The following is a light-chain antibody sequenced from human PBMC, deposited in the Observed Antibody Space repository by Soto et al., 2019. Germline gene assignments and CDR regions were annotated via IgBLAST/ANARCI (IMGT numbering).Light chain of an antibody. CDR2: DVS. CDR1: SSDVGGYNY. J-gene: IGLJ2*01. V-gene: IGLV2-14*01. CDR3: SSYTGSRTLI. Sequence: QSALTQPASVSGSPGQSITISCSGTSSDVGGYNYVSWYQQNPVKAPKVMIYDVSSRPSGVSDRFSGSKSGNTASLTISGLQAEDEGDYYCSSYTGSRTLIFGGGTKVTVL.